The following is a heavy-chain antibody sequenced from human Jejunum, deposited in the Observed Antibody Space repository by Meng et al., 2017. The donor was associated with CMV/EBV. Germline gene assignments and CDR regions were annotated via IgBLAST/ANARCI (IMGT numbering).Heavy chain of an antibody. D-gene: IGHD3-10*01. J-gene: IGHJ4*02. CDR1: GYTFLDYY. CDR3: ARGAKGYGSGPLDY. CDR2: INPIMGDT. V-gene: IGHV1-2*02. Sequence: ASGYTFLDYYLHWGRQVPGQGLEWMGWINPIMGDTYNPQSFQGRVTMTRDTSISTAYMELDRLTPDDTAIYFCARGAKGYGSGPLDYWGQGALVTVSS.